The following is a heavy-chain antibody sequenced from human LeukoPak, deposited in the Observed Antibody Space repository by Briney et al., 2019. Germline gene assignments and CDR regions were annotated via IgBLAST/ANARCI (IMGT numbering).Heavy chain of an antibody. J-gene: IGHJ4*02. CDR2: ISDSGGST. V-gene: IGHV3-23*01. CDR1: GFTFSSYA. D-gene: IGHD4-17*01. Sequence: PGGSLRLSCPASGFTFSSYAMSWVRQAPGKGLEWVSGISDSGGSTYYADSVKGRFTISRDNAKNSLYLQMNSLRAEDTAVYYCARDAPSPGGYGDYDYWGQGTLVTVSS. CDR3: ARDAPSPGGYGDYDY.